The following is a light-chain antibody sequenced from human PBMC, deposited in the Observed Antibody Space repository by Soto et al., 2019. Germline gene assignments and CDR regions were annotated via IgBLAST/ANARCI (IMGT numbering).Light chain of an antibody. CDR3: QTWGTGIVV. Sequence: QSVLTQSPSASASPGASVKLTCTLSSGHSTYAIAWHQQRPEKGPRYLMKVSSDGRHSKGDGIPDRFSGSSSGAERYLTISSLQYEDEADYYCQTWGTGIVVFGGGTKLTVL. J-gene: IGLJ2*01. CDR1: SGHSTYA. V-gene: IGLV4-69*01. CDR2: VSSDGRH.